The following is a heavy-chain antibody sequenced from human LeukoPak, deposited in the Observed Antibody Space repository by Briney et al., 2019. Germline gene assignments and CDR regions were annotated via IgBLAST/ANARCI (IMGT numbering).Heavy chain of an antibody. Sequence: SVKVSCKASGGTFSSYAISWVRQAPGQGLEWMGRIIPILGIANYAQKFQGRVTITADKSTSTAYMELSSLRSEDTAVYYCARDHYYGSGTTAFDIWGQGTMVTVSS. D-gene: IGHD3-10*01. J-gene: IGHJ3*02. CDR2: IIPILGIA. CDR1: GGTFSSYA. CDR3: ARDHYYGSGTTAFDI. V-gene: IGHV1-69*04.